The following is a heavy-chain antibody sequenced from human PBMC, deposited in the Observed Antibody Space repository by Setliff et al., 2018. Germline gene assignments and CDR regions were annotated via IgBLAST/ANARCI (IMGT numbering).Heavy chain of an antibody. V-gene: IGHV3-23*03. D-gene: IGHD1-20*01. CDR1: GFSFSTYS. Sequence: PGGSLRLSCAGSGFSFSTYSMAWVRQAPGKGLQWVSGIYGGGGNGGRNTFYADSVKGRFTISRDNSKNTLYLQMNSLRAEDTALYHCAKDRVPDGIWDFDSWGPGSLVTVSS. CDR3: AKDRVPDGIWDFDS. CDR2: IYGGGGNGGRNT. J-gene: IGHJ5*01.